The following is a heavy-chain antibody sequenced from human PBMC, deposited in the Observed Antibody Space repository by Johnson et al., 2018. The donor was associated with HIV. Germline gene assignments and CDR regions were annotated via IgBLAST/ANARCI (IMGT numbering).Heavy chain of an antibody. V-gene: IGHV3-30*04. D-gene: IGHD3-10*01. CDR1: GFTFSSYA. CDR2: ISSDGSTK. J-gene: IGHJ3*02. CDR3: TTDQGYYGDAFDI. Sequence: VQLVESGGGVVQPGRSLRLSCAASGFTFSSYAMHWVRQAPGKGLERVAVISSDGSTKYYDASVKGRFTISRDNSKNTLYLQMNSLRAEDTAVYYCTTDQGYYGDAFDIWGQGTMVTVSS.